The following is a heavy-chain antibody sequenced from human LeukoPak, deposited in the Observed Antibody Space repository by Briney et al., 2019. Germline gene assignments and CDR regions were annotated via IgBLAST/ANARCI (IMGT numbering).Heavy chain of an antibody. CDR1: GGSISSAEYY. V-gene: IGHV4-30-4*01. D-gene: IGHD3-16*02. CDR2: IYYRGSP. CDR3: ARDPLGGGYQYYYYYYYMDV. Sequence: KPSETLSLTCTVSGGSISSAEYYWSWIRQPPGKGLEWIGNIYYRGSPYYNPSLKSRVTISVDTSKNQFSLKLSSVTAADTAVYYCARDPLGGGYQYYYYYYYMDVWGKGTTVTVSS. J-gene: IGHJ6*03.